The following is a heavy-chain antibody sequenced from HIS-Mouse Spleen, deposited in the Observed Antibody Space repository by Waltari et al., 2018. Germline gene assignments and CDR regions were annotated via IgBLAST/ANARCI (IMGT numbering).Heavy chain of an antibody. J-gene: IGHJ6*02. Sequence: QVQLQQWGAGLLKPSETLSLTCADYGGSYSGYYWSWILQPPGKGLEWIGESNHSGSTNYNPSLKSRVTISVDTSKNQFSLKLSSVTAADTAVYYCARGADCTNGVCSLYGMDVWGQGTTVTVSS. CDR1: GGSYSGYY. CDR2: SNHSGST. D-gene: IGHD2-8*01. CDR3: ARGADCTNGVCSLYGMDV. V-gene: IGHV4-34*01.